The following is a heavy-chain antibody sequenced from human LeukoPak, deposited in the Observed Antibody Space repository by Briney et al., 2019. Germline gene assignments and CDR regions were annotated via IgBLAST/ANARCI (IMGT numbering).Heavy chain of an antibody. J-gene: IGHJ6*03. Sequence: TSETLSLTCTVSGGSISSYYWSWIRQPPGKGLKWIGYIYYSGSTSYSPSLRSRVTISVDTSKNQFSLKLSSVTAADTAVYYCARDNYYYYYMDVWGKGTTVTISS. CDR2: IYYSGST. CDR1: GGSISSYY. V-gene: IGHV4-59*12. CDR3: ARDNYYYYYMDV.